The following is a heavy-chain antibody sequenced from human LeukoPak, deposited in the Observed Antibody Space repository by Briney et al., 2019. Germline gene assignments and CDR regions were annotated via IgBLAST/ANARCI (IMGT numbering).Heavy chain of an antibody. Sequence: SVKVSCKASGGTFSSYAISWVRQAPGQGLEWMGGTIPIFGTANYAQRFQGRVTITADKSTSTAYMELSSLRSEDTAVYYCAWGRKGGWLPHDAFDIWGQGTMVTVSS. CDR3: AWGRKGGWLPHDAFDI. J-gene: IGHJ3*02. D-gene: IGHD6-19*01. V-gene: IGHV1-69*06. CDR1: GGTFSSYA. CDR2: TIPIFGTA.